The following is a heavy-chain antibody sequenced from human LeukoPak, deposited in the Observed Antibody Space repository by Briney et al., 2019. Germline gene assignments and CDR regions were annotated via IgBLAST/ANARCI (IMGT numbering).Heavy chain of an antibody. CDR1: GFTFSSYG. Sequence: GGSLRLSCAASGFTFSSYGMHWVRQAPGKGLEWVALIWYDASNEGYADSVKGRFTVSKDNSNSMLYLQMNSLRPEDTALYYCARDVAPSGQYYFDYWGQGTLVTVSS. V-gene: IGHV3-33*01. J-gene: IGHJ4*02. D-gene: IGHD6-19*01. CDR3: ARDVAPSGQYYFDY. CDR2: IWYDASNE.